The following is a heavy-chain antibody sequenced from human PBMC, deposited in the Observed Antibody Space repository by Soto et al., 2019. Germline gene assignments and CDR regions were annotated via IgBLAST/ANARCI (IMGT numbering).Heavy chain of an antibody. V-gene: IGHV1-69*02. CDR2: IIPIRGIA. D-gene: IGHD3-22*01. CDR3: ARTDPYSGYVVAGYYGMDV. J-gene: IGHJ6*02. CDR1: GGTFSSYT. Sequence: SVKVSCKASGGTFSSYTISWVRQAPGQGLEWMGRIIPIRGIANYAQKFQGRVTITTDTSTSTAYMELSRLRSEDTAVYYCARTDPYSGYVVAGYYGMDVWGQGTTVTV.